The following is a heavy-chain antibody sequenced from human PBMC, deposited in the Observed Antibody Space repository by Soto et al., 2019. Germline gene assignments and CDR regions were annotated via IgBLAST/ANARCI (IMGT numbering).Heavy chain of an antibody. Sequence: PGGSLRLSCAASGFTLGNYAMRWVRQAPGKGLEWVSFINARGDTTDYADFAKGRFTISRDTSENTLYLQMNSLRAEDTAVYYCAKGLYSSSTSPFDHWGQGSQVTVSS. J-gene: IGHJ4*02. CDR2: INARGDTT. D-gene: IGHD6-13*01. CDR3: AKGLYSSSTSPFDH. CDR1: GFTLGNYA. V-gene: IGHV3-23*01.